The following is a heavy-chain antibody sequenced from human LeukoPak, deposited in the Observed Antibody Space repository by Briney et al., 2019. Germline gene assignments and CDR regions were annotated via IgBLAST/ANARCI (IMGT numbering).Heavy chain of an antibody. CDR1: GFTFRTYW. Sequence: GGSLRLSCAASGFTFRTYWMNWVRQAPGKGLEWVANIKQDGSGKYYVDSVKGRFTISRDNAKNSLYLQMNSLTAEDTAVYYCARDPDEIVGANFDYWGQGTLVTVSS. D-gene: IGHD1-26*01. V-gene: IGHV3-7*01. J-gene: IGHJ4*02. CDR3: ARDPDEIVGANFDY. CDR2: IKQDGSGK.